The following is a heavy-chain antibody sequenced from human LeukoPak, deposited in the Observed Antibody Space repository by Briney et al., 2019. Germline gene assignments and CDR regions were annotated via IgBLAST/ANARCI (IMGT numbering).Heavy chain of an antibody. J-gene: IGHJ4*02. Sequence: GRSLRLSCAASGFTFSSYGMHWVRQAPGKGLEWVAVISYDGSNKYYADSVKGRFTISRDNSKNTLYLQMNSLRAEDTAVYYCARESGVTWWNFVDYWGQGALVTVSS. CDR2: ISYDGSNK. D-gene: IGHD1-7*01. CDR3: ARESGVTWWNFVDY. CDR1: GFTFSSYG. V-gene: IGHV3-30*03.